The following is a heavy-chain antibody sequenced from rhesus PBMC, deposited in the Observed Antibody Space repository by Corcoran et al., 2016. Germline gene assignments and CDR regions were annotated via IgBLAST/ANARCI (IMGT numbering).Heavy chain of an antibody. V-gene: IGHV4-65*01. Sequence: QVQLQESGPGLVKPSETLSLTCAVSGGSVSSSNWWSWIRQPPGKGLEWIGYISGSSGSTYYNPSLKIRVTISADTSKNQFSLKLSSVTAADTAVYYCARRIGYNYSPWGQGVLVTVSS. CDR3: ARRIGYNYSP. CDR1: GGSVSSSNW. D-gene: IGHD5-12*01. CDR2: ISGSSGST. J-gene: IGHJ4*01.